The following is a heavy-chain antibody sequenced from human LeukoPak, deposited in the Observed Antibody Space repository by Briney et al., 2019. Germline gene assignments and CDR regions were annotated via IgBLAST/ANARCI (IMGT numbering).Heavy chain of an antibody. CDR2: LGLAGDT. V-gene: IGHV3-13*04. J-gene: IGHJ6*02. CDR1: GSALSSYD. D-gene: IGHD6-19*01. CDR3: ARGPRSGWYDGMDV. Sequence: GGSLGLSCPPPGSALSSYDMNWARQRKAKGLEWVSSLGLAGDTHYPDSVEGRFTISREDAKNSLYLQMNSLSAGDTAVYYCARGPRSGWYDGMDVWGQGTTVTVSS.